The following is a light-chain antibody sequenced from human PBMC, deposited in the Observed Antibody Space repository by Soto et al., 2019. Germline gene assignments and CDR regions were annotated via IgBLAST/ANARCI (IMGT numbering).Light chain of an antibody. Sequence: DIQMTQSPSTLSAGVGDRVTITCRASQRISTYLNWYQQKPGKAPTLLIYAASSLQSGVPSRFSGGGSGTDFTLTLNTLQPEDFATYFCQQCYSSPRTFGQGTKVEIK. V-gene: IGKV1-39*01. CDR2: AAS. CDR1: QRISTY. CDR3: QQCYSSPRT. J-gene: IGKJ1*01.